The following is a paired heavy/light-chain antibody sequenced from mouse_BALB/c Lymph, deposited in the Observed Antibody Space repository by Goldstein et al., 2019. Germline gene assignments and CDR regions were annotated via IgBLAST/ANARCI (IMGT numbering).Heavy chain of an antibody. J-gene: IGHJ2*01. V-gene: IGHV1-54*01. CDR2: INPGSGGT. Sequence: QVQLQQSGAELVRPGTSVKVSCKASGYAFTNYLIEWVKQRPGQGLEWIGVINPGSGGTNYNEKFKGKATLTADKSSSTAYMQLSSLTSDDSAVYFCAIRYYGYYWGQGTTLTVSS. CDR3: AIRYYGYY. D-gene: IGHD1-2*01. CDR1: GYAFTNYL.
Light chain of an antibody. CDR2: RMS. Sequence: DIVMTQAAPSVPVTPGESVSISCRSSKSLLHSNGNTYLYWFLQRPGQSPQLLIYRMSNLASGVPDRFSGSGSGTAFTLRISRVEAEDVGVYYCMQHLEYPYTFGGGTKLEIK. J-gene: IGKJ2*01. CDR1: KSLLHSNGNTY. CDR3: MQHLEYPYT. V-gene: IGKV2-137*01.